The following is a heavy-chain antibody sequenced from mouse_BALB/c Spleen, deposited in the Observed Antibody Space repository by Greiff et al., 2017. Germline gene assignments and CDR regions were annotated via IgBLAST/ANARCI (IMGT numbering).Heavy chain of an antibody. CDR2: IWAGGST. Sequence: QVTLKVSGPGLVAPSQSLSITCTVSGFSLTSYGVHWVRQPPGKGLEWLGVIWAGGSTNYNSALMSRLSISKDNSKSQVFLKMNSLQTDDTAMYYCARDGYYYGSGYWYFDVWGAGTTVTVSS. J-gene: IGHJ1*01. CDR3: ARDGYYYGSGYWYFDV. D-gene: IGHD1-1*01. CDR1: GFSLTSYG. V-gene: IGHV2-9*02.